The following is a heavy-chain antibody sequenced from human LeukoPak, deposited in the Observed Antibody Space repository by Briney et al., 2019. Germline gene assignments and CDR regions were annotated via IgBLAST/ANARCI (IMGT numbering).Heavy chain of an antibody. D-gene: IGHD3-9*01. CDR3: ARKVRYYDILTGPMGFDP. CDR2: INPNSGGT. J-gene: IGHJ5*02. V-gene: IGHV1-2*02. CDR1: GYTFTSYG. Sequence: ASVKVSCKASGYTFTSYGIGWVRQAPGQGLEWMGWINPNSGGTNYAQKFQGRVTMTRDTSISTAYMELSRLRSDDTAVYYCARKVRYYDILTGPMGFDPWGQGTLVTVSS.